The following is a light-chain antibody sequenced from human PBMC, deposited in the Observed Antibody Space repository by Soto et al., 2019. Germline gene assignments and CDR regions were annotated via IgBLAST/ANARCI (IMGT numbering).Light chain of an antibody. V-gene: IGKV3-20*01. CDR1: QSVSSSY. J-gene: IGKJ2*01. CDR2: GAS. Sequence: EIVLTQSPGTLSLSPGERATLSCRASQSVSSSYLAWYQQKPGQAPRLLIYGASSRATGIPDRFSGSGSGKDFTLNISRLEPEDFAVYYCQQYGSSPPYTFGQGTKLELK. CDR3: QQYGSSPPYT.